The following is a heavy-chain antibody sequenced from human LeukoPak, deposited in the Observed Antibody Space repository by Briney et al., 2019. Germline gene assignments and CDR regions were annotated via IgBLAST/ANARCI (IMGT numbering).Heavy chain of an antibody. V-gene: IGHV4-39*01. D-gene: IGHD1-1*01. CDR2: IYYSGST. J-gene: IGHJ3*02. Sequence: SETLSLTCTVSGGSISSSSYYWGWIRQPPGKGLEWIGSIYYSGSTYYNPSLKSRVTISVDTSKNQFSLKLSSVTAADTAVYYCARLTTQDDAFDIWGQGTMVTVS. CDR3: ARLTTQDDAFDI. CDR1: GGSISSSSYY.